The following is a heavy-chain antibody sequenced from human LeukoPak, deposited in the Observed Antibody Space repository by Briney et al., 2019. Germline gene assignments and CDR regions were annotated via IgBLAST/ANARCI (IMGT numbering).Heavy chain of an antibody. CDR3: ARVPIVVVPAAFYYYMDV. Sequence: ASVKVSCKASGYTFTCYGISWVRQAPGQGLEWMGWISAYNGNTNYAQKLQGRVTMTTDTSTSTDYMELRSLRSDDTAVYYCARVPIVVVPAAFYYYMDVWGKGTTVTVSS. J-gene: IGHJ6*03. D-gene: IGHD2-2*01. CDR2: ISAYNGNT. V-gene: IGHV1-18*01. CDR1: GYTFTCYG.